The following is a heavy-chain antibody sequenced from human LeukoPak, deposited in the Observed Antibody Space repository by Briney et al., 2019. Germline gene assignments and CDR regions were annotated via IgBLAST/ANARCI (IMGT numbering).Heavy chain of an antibody. D-gene: IGHD1-26*01. CDR1: GYTFAAYY. V-gene: IGHV1-2*02. Sequence: ASVKVSCTASGYTFAAYYMHWVRQAPGQGLEWMGWINPNGGGTNYAQTFQGRVTMTRDTFISTAYMELSRLTSDDTAVYYCARDSSSGGYSGDCWGQGTPVTVSS. J-gene: IGHJ4*02. CDR2: INPNGGGT. CDR3: ARDSSSGGYSGDC.